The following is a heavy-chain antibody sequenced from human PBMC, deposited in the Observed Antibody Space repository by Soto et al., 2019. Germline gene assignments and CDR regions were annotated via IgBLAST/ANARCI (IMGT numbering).Heavy chain of an antibody. CDR3: ANENNDDGDYALDY. D-gene: IGHD4-17*01. CDR2: ISYDGSNK. V-gene: IGHV3-30*18. Sequence: QVQLVESGGGVVQPGRSLRLSCAASGFTFSSYGMQWVRQAPGKGLEWVAVISYDGSNKYYADSEKGRFTISRDNSKNTLYQQMNSLRAEDTAAYYCANENNDDGDYALDYWGQGTLVTVSS. J-gene: IGHJ4*02. CDR1: GFTFSSYG.